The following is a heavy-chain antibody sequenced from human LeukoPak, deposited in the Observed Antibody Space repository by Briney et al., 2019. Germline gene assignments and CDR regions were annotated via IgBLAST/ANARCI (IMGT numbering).Heavy chain of an antibody. V-gene: IGHV4-61*02. Sequence: SETLSLTCTVSGGSISSGSYYWSWIRQPAGKGLEWIGRIYTSGFTSYNPSLKSRVTISVDTSKNQFSLKLTSVTAADTAVYYCAREATVWGQGTLVIVSS. J-gene: IGHJ4*02. CDR3: AREATV. D-gene: IGHD4-17*01. CDR2: IYTSGFT. CDR1: GGSISSGSYY.